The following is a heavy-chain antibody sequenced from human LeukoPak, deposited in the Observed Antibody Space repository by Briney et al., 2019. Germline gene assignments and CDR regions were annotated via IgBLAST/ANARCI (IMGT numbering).Heavy chain of an antibody. CDR3: ARDPSAVALGTYG. Sequence: GGSLRLSCAASGVTVGNNYMIWVRQAPGKGLEWVSRIYSGGATNYADSVKSRFTISRDSSKNTLFLQLNSLRAEDTAVYYCARDPSAVALGTYGWGQGTLVTVSS. CDR1: GVTVGNNY. D-gene: IGHD6-13*01. J-gene: IGHJ4*02. V-gene: IGHV3-66*01. CDR2: IYSGGAT.